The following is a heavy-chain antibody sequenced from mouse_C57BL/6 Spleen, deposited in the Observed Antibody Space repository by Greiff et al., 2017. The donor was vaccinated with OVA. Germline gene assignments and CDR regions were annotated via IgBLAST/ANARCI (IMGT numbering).Heavy chain of an antibody. Sequence: DVMLVESGGGLVKPGGSLKLSCAASGFTFSSYTMSWVRQTPEKRLEWVATISGGGGNTYYPDSVKGRFTISRDNAKNTLYLQMSSLRSEDTALYYCARKGPGTRGYFDVWGTGTTVTVSS. V-gene: IGHV5-9*01. J-gene: IGHJ1*03. CDR2: ISGGGGNT. CDR1: GFTFSSYT. CDR3: ARKGPGTRGYFDV. D-gene: IGHD4-1*01.